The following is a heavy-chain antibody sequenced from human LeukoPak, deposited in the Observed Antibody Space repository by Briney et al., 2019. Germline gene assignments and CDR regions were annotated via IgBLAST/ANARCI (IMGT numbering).Heavy chain of an antibody. D-gene: IGHD6-13*01. Sequence: ASVKVSCKASGGTFSSYAVTWVRQAPGQGLEWMGRIIPIVDTADYAQNFRDRVTITADKSTSTAYMDLSSLKSDDTAVYYCAKGGYGSSWFDLWAREPWSPSPQ. CDR1: GGTFSSYA. CDR2: IIPIVDTA. CDR3: AKGGYGSSWFDL. V-gene: IGHV1-69*04. J-gene: IGHJ5*02.